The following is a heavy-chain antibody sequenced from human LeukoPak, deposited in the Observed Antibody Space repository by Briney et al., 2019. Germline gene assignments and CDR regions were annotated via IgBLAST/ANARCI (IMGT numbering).Heavy chain of an antibody. CDR3: VRASVESGGAFDI. CDR2: VSFGGGT. Sequence: SEALSLTCTVSGGSISTDYWSWIRQPPGKGLDWIGYVSFGGGTNYNPSLKSRVITSADTSKNQFSLNLTSVTAADTAVYYCVRASVESGGAFDIWGQGTMVTASS. V-gene: IGHV4-59*01. J-gene: IGHJ3*02. CDR1: GGSISTDY. D-gene: IGHD2-15*01.